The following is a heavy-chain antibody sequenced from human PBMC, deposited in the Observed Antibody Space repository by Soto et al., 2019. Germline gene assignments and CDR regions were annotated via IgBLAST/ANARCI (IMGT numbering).Heavy chain of an antibody. V-gene: IGHV4-59*08. CDR1: GGSISGYY. Sequence: PAETLSLTCTVSGGSISGYYWSWIRQPPGKGLEWIGYIYYSGSTNYNPSLKSRVTISVDTSKNQFSLKLGSVTAADTAVYYCARQGYCSGGSCPPDDNWFDHWGQGPLVTDPS. D-gene: IGHD2-15*01. CDR3: ARQGYCSGGSCPPDDNWFDH. J-gene: IGHJ5*02. CDR2: IYYSGST.